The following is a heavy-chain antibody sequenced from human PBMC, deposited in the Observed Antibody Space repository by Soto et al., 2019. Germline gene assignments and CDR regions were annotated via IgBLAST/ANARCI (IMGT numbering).Heavy chain of an antibody. J-gene: IGHJ4*02. CDR1: GFTFSSYS. D-gene: IGHD4-17*01. CDR3: AINWGTVTVYY. Sequence: EVQLVESGGGLVQPGGSLRLSCAVSGFTFSSYSMSWVRQAPGKGLEWVANIQQDGTETYYVDSVKGRFTISRENAENSLSLQMNILRTDDTAVYYCAINWGTVTVYYWGQGTLVTVSS. CDR2: IQQDGTET. V-gene: IGHV3-7*05.